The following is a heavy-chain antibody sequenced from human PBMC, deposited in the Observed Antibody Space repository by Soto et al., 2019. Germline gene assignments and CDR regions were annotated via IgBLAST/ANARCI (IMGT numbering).Heavy chain of an antibody. CDR2: INPNSGGT. Sequence: PEQGLEWMGWINPNSGGTNYAQKFQGWVTMTRDTSISTAYMELSRLRSDDTAVYYCARELVGYYYGTDLSVPASPVT. V-gene: IGHV1-2*04. J-gene: IGHJ6*02. D-gene: IGHD2-15*01. CDR3: ARELVGYYYGTDL.